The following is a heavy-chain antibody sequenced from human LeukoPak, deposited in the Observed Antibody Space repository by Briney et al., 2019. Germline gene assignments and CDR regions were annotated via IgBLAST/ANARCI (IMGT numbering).Heavy chain of an antibody. CDR2: INHSGST. V-gene: IGHV4-34*01. D-gene: IGHD3-9*01. J-gene: IGHJ4*02. CDR3: ARPILTGYSVDDY. CDR1: GGSFSCYY. Sequence: SETLSLTCAVYGGSFSCYYWSWIRQPPGKGLEWIGEINHSGSTNYNPSLKSRVTISVDTSKNQFSLKLSSVTAADTAVYYCARPILTGYSVDDYWGQGTLVTVSS.